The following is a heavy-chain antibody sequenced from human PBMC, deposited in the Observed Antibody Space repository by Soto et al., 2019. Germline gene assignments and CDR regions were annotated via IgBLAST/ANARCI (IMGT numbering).Heavy chain of an antibody. CDR1: GFTFSSYA. CDR3: ARNLGRKGLDY. Sequence: QVQLVESGGGVVQPGRSLRLSCAASGFTFSSYAMHWVRQAPGKGLEWVEVISYDGSNKYYADSVKGRFTISRDNSKNTLYLQMNSLRAEDTAVYYCARNLGRKGLDYWGQGTLVTVSS. J-gene: IGHJ4*02. V-gene: IGHV3-30-3*01. CDR2: ISYDGSNK. D-gene: IGHD7-27*01.